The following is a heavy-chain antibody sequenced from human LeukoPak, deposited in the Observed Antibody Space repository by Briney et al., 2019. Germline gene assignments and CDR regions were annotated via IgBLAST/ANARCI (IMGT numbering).Heavy chain of an antibody. J-gene: IGHJ4*02. CDR2: ISSSGSTI. CDR3: ARSSATLLFDY. CDR1: GFTFSSYE. Sequence: PGGSLRLSCAASGFTFSSYEMNWVRQAPGKGLEWVSYISSSGSTIYYADSVKGRLTISRDNAKNSLYLQMNSLRAEDTAVYYCARSSATLLFDYWGQGTLVTVSS. D-gene: IGHD6-25*01. V-gene: IGHV3-48*03.